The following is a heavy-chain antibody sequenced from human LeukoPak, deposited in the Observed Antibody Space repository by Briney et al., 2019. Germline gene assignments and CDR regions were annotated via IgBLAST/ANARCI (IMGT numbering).Heavy chain of an antibody. V-gene: IGHV3-23*01. J-gene: IGHJ4*02. Sequence: GGSLRLSCAASGFTFSSYAMSWVRQAPGKGLEWVSAISGSGGSTYYADPVKGRFTISRDNSKNTLYLQMNSLRAEDTAVYYCAKDWNGSPFFDYWGQGTLVTVSS. CDR1: GFTFSSYA. CDR2: ISGSGGST. D-gene: IGHD3-3*01. CDR3: AKDWNGSPFFDY.